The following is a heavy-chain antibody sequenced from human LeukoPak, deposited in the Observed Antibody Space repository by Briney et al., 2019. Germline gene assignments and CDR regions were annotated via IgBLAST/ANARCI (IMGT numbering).Heavy chain of an antibody. V-gene: IGHV3-48*01. CDR2: ISGSSGII. CDR1: GFTFNTYT. Sequence: AGGSLRLSCAASGFTFNTYTMNWVRQAPGKGLEWVSYISGSSGIIDYADSVRGRFTISRDNAKNSLYLQMNSLRAEDTAVYYCARQLVGNDYWGRGTLVTVSS. D-gene: IGHD1-26*01. J-gene: IGHJ4*02. CDR3: ARQLVGNDY.